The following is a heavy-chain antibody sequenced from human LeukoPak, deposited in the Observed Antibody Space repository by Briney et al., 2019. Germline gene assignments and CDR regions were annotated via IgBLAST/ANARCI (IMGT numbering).Heavy chain of an antibody. Sequence: PSGTLSLTCAVSGGSISSGGYYWSWIRQPPGKGLEWIGYIYHSGSTYYNPSLKSRVTISVDRSKNQFSLKLSSVTAADTAVYYCARSVGSIVSGAFDIWGQGTMVTVSS. D-gene: IGHD3-16*01. V-gene: IGHV4-30-2*01. CDR1: GGSISSGGYY. J-gene: IGHJ3*02. CDR2: IYHSGST. CDR3: ARSVGSIVSGAFDI.